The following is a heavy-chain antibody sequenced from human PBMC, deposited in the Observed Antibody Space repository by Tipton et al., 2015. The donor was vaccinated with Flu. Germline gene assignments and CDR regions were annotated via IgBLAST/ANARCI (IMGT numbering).Heavy chain of an antibody. J-gene: IGHJ3*02. CDR1: GFTFSSYG. CDR2: IRYDGSNK. CDR3: AKDLETTTLFGDAFDI. D-gene: IGHD4-11*01. V-gene: IGHV3-30*02. Sequence: SLRLSCAASGFTFSSYGMHWVRQAPGKGLKWVAFIRYDGSNKYYADSVKGRFTISRDNSKNTLYLQMNSLRAEDTAVYYCAKDLETTTLFGDAFDIWGQGTMVTVSS.